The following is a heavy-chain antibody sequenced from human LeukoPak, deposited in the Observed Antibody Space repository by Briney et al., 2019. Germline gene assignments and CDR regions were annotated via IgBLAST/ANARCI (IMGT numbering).Heavy chain of an antibody. CDR2: IYYSGST. V-gene: IGHV4-39*07. J-gene: IGHJ6*03. D-gene: IGHD2-21*01. CDR1: GGSISSSSYY. CDR3: ATLWMTFYYYYYYMDV. Sequence: SETLSLTCTVSGGSISSSSYYWGWIRQPPGKGLEGIGSIYYSGSTYYNPSLKSRVTISVDTSKNQFSLKLSSVTAADTAVYYCATLWMTFYYYYYYMDVWGKGTTVTVSS.